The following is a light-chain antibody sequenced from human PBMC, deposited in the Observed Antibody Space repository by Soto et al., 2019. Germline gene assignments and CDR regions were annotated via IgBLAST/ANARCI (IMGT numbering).Light chain of an antibody. CDR2: SNN. V-gene: IGLV1-44*01. Sequence: QSVLTQPPSASGTTGQRVTLSCSGSSSNIGSNTVNWYQQLPGTAPKLLIHSNNQRPSGVPDRFSGSKSGTSASLAISGLQSEDEADYYCAARDDSLNEVFGGGTKLTVL. CDR1: SSNIGSNT. CDR3: AARDDSLNEV. J-gene: IGLJ3*02.